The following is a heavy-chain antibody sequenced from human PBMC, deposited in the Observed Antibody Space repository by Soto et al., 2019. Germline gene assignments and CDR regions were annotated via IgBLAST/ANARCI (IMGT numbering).Heavy chain of an antibody. V-gene: IGHV3-7*05. CDR2: IKQGGSEK. CDR1: GFTFSDYW. Sequence: GGSLRVSCTAAGFTFSDYWMSWGRQAPWKGLEWVANIKQGGSEKYYVDSVKGRFTISRDNAKESLFLQMDSLRAEDTAVYFCARSGDCGGPNCYAGFDYWGQGTLVTVSS. D-gene: IGHD2-2*01. J-gene: IGHJ4*02. CDR3: ARSGDCGGPNCYAGFDY.